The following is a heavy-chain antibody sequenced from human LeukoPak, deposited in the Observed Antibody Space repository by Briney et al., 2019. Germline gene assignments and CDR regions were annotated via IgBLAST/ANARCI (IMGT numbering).Heavy chain of an antibody. CDR1: GFTFSGSA. Sequence: GGSLRLSCAASGFTFSGSAMHWVRQASGKGLEWVGRIRSKANSYATAYAASVKGRFTISRDDSKNTAYLQMNSLKTEDTAVYYCTRPHTAMAQYCSGGSCYSGDYWGQGTLVTVSS. D-gene: IGHD2-15*01. V-gene: IGHV3-73*01. CDR2: IRSKANSYAT. J-gene: IGHJ4*02. CDR3: TRPHTAMAQYCSGGSCYSGDY.